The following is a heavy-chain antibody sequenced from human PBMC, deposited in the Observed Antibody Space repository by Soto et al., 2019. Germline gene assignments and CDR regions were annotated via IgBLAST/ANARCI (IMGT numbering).Heavy chain of an antibody. V-gene: IGHV3-23*01. CDR2: ISGSGGST. J-gene: IGHJ6*03. CDR3: AKDGVPGGGVTIYYYDMDF. D-gene: IGHD3-3*01. CDR1: GFTFSSYA. Sequence: EVQLLESGGGLVQPGGSLRLSCAASGFTFSSYAMSWVRQAPGKGLEWVSAISGSGGSTYYADSVKGRFTISRDNSKNTLYLQRNSLRAEDTAVYYFAKDGVPGGGVTIYYYDMDFWGKWTTVTVSS.